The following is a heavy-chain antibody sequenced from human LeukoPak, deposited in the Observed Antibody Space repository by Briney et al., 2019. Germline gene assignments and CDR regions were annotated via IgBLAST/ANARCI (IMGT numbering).Heavy chain of an antibody. CDR1: GFTFSSYW. Sequence: GSLRLSCAGSGFTFSSYWMHWVRQAPGQGLVWVARISSDASSTTYADSVKGRFTISRDNRKNTLYLQMTSLRAEDTATYYCASELVIAMDVWGQGTPVTVSS. J-gene: IGHJ6*02. D-gene: IGHD2/OR15-2a*01. CDR2: ISSDASST. V-gene: IGHV3-74*03. CDR3: ASELVIAMDV.